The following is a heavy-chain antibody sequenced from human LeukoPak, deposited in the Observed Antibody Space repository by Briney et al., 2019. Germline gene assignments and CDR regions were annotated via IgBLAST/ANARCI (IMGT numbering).Heavy chain of an antibody. J-gene: IGHJ4*02. V-gene: IGHV3-23*01. CDR3: AKGLRYCSGGSCWDY. CDR2: ISGSGGST. Sequence: PGGSLRLSCAASGFTFSSYAMSWVRQAPGKGLEWVSAISGSGGSTYYADSVKGRFTISRDNSKNTLYLQMNSLRAEDTAVYYCAKGLRYCSGGSCWDYWGQGTLVTVSS. D-gene: IGHD2-15*01. CDR1: GFTFSSYA.